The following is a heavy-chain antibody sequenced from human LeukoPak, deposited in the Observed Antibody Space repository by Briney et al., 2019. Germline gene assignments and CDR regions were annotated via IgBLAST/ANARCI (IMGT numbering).Heavy chain of an antibody. D-gene: IGHD1-26*01. J-gene: IGHJ6*03. CDR1: GFTFTTYT. CDR2: ISSSSSYI. Sequence: GGSLRLSCAASGFTFTTYTMNWVRQAPGKGREWVSSISSSSSYIYYADSVKGRFTISRDNAKSSLYLQMNRLRAEDTAVYYCARDPYSGSYGADYYYYMDVWGKGTTVTISS. CDR3: ARDPYSGSYGADYYYYMDV. V-gene: IGHV3-21*01.